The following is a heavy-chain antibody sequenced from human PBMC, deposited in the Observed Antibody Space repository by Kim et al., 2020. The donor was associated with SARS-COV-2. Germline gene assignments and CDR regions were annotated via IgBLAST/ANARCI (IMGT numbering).Heavy chain of an antibody. D-gene: IGHD4-17*01. J-gene: IGHJ3*02. CDR2: IKSKTDGGTT. Sequence: GGSLRLSCAASGFTFSNAWMSWVRQAPGKGLEWVGRIKSKTDGGTTDYAAPVKGRFTISRDDSKNTLYLQMNSLKTEDTAVYYCTTGYGDYGFDAFDIWAKGQWSPSLQ. CDR3: TTGYGDYGFDAFDI. CDR1: GFTFSNAW. V-gene: IGHV3-15*01.